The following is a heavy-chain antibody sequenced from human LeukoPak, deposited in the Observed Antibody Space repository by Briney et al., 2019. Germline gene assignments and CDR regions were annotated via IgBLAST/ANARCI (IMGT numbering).Heavy chain of an antibody. CDR1: GFDFNIYE. V-gene: IGHV3-23*01. CDR3: ARGPYCSSTSCFSIGAFDI. CDR2: ISGSGGST. J-gene: IGHJ3*02. D-gene: IGHD2-2*01. Sequence: GVSLRLSCAASGFDFNIYEMNWVRQAPGKGLEWVSAISGSGGSTYYADSVKGRFTISRDNSKNTLYLQMNSLSAEDTAVYYCARGPYCSSTSCFSIGAFDIWGQGTMVTVSS.